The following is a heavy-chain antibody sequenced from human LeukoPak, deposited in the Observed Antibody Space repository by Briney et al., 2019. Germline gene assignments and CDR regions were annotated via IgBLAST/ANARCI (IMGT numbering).Heavy chain of an antibody. V-gene: IGHV4-39*01. CDR2: IYYSGST. J-gene: IGHJ4*02. Sequence: SETLSLTCTVSGGSISSSSYYWGWIRQPPGKGLEWIGSIYYSGSTYYNPSLKSRVTIPVDTSKNQFSLNLSSVTAADTAVYYCARLYYDSSGYYQICYFDYWGQGTLVTVSS. CDR3: ARLYYDSSGYYQICYFDY. CDR1: GGSISSSSYY. D-gene: IGHD3-22*01.